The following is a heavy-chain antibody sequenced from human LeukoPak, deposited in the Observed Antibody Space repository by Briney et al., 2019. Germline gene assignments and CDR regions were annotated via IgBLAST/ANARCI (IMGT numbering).Heavy chain of an antibody. CDR2: IIPILGIA. CDR3: ARANPRPVSSSWSTYYYYGMDV. D-gene: IGHD6-13*01. CDR1: GGTFSSYA. V-gene: IGHV1-69*04. J-gene: IGHJ6*02. Sequence: GASVKVTCKASGGTFSSYAISWVRQAPGQGLEWMGRIIPILGIANYAQKFQGRVTITADKSTSTAYMELSSLRSEDTAVYYCARANPRPVSSSWSTYYYYGMDVRGQGTTVTVSS.